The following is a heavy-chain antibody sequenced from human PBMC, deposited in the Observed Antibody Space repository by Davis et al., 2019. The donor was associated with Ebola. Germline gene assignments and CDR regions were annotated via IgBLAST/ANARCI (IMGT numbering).Heavy chain of an antibody. J-gene: IGHJ4*02. CDR1: GFTFTDYS. D-gene: IGHD5-18*01. Sequence: GESLKIPCAASGFTFTDYSMNWVRQAPAKGLEWISYIHIGDGRIYYADSVKGRFTISRDNAKNSMYLQMNSLRDEDTAVYYCARDFGYGFDYWGQGTLVTVSS. CDR2: IHIGDGRI. V-gene: IGHV3-48*02. CDR3: ARDFGYGFDY.